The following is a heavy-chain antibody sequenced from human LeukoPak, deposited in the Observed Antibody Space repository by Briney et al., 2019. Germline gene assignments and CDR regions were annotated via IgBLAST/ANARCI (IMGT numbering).Heavy chain of an antibody. CDR1: GFTFSSYE. D-gene: IGHD2-21*02. CDR3: ARDRESAYCGGDCSGPYTFDI. CDR2: ITSSGSTI. Sequence: GGSLRLSCAASGFTFSSYEMNWVRQAPGKGLEWVSYITSSGSTIYYADSVKGRFTISKDNAKSSLYLQMTSLRAEDTAVYYCARDRESAYCGGDCSGPYTFDIWGQGTMVTVSS. V-gene: IGHV3-48*03. J-gene: IGHJ3*02.